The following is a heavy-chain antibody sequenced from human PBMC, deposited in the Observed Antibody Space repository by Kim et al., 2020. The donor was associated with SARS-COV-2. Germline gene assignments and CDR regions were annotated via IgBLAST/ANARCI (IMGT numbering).Heavy chain of an antibody. CDR3: ARVSDDFWSGRPSFYY. CDR1: EDTVNSGGHY. V-gene: IGHV4-31*03. J-gene: IGHJ6*03. Sequence: SETLSLTCSVSEDTVNSGGHYWTWIRQHPGKGLEWIGYIDYIGSTYYNPSLRSRVTISADTSENQFSLKVRSVTAADTAVYYCARVSDDFWSGRPSFYY. CDR2: IDYIGST. D-gene: IGHD3-3*01.